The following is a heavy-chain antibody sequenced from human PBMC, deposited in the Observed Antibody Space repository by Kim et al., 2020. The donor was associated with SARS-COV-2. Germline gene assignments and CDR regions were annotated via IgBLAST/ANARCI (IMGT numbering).Heavy chain of an antibody. D-gene: IGHD2-2*01. CDR1: GDSVSSNSAA. J-gene: IGHJ5*02. CDR3: ARVERYCSSTSCYANWFDP. V-gene: IGHV6-1*01. CDR2: TYYRSKWYN. Sequence: SQTLSLTCAISGDSVSSNSAAWNWIRQSPSRGLEWLGRTYYRSKWYNDYAVSVKSRITINPDTSKNQFSLQLNSVTPEDMAVYYCARVERYCSSTSCYANWFDPWGQGTLVTVSS.